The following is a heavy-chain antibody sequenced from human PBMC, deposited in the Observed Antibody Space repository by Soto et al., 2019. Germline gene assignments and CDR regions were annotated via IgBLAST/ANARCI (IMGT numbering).Heavy chain of an antibody. CDR1: GFAFGAYA. Sequence: PGGSLRLSCAASGFAFGAYAMTWVRQAPGKGLECVSVISGAGGNTYYADSVKGRFTVSRDNSKKMLYLEMNSLRVEDTAIYYCAKDPVPQLLPSWWFDPWGQGTRVTVSS. CDR2: ISGAGGNT. CDR3: AKDPVPQLLPSWWFDP. J-gene: IGHJ5*02. D-gene: IGHD2-2*01. V-gene: IGHV3-23*01.